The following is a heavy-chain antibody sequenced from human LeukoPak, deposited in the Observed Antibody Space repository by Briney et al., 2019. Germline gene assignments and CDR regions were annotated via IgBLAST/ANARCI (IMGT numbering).Heavy chain of an antibody. V-gene: IGHV3-48*03. CDR1: GFTFSSYE. J-gene: IGHJ4*02. D-gene: IGHD5-18*01. CDR2: ISSSGSTI. Sequence: GGSLRLSCAASGFTFSSYEMNWVRQAPGKGLEWVSYISSSGSTIYYADSVKGRFTISRDNAKNSLYLQMNSLRAEDTAVYYCAKAGRGYSYGYVYFDYWGQGTLVTVSS. CDR3: AKAGRGYSYGYVYFDY.